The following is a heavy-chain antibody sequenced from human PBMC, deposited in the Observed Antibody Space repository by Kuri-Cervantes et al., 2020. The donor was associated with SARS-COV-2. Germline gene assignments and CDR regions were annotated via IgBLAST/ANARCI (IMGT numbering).Heavy chain of an antibody. V-gene: IGHV4-38-2*01. Sequence: SETLSLTCAVSGYSISSGYYWGWIRQPPGKGLEWIGSIYHSGSTYYNPSLKSQVTISVDTSKNQFSLKLSSVTAADTAVYYCARQAVAVEYSSSSGAFDIWGQGTMVTVSS. J-gene: IGHJ3*02. CDR1: GYSISSGYY. D-gene: IGHD6-6*01. CDR3: ARQAVAVEYSSSSGAFDI. CDR2: IYHSGST.